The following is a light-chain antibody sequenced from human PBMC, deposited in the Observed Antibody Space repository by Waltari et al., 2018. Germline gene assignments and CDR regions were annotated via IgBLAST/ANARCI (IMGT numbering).Light chain of an antibody. Sequence: QSALTQPASVSGSPGQSITISCTGTSSDVGSYNLVPWYQHHPGQAPTLIIYDVNQRPSGVSARFSGSKSGNTASLAISGLQAEDEADYYCSSQAGNNVVLFGGGTKVTVL. CDR3: SSQAGNNVVL. CDR1: SSDVGSYNL. J-gene: IGLJ3*02. V-gene: IGLV2-23*02. CDR2: DVN.